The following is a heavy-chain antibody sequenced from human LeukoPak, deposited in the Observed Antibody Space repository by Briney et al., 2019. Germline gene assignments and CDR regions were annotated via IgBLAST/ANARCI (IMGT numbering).Heavy chain of an antibody. D-gene: IGHD3-22*01. CDR1: GFIFSGYA. J-gene: IGHJ4*02. Sequence: GGSLRLSCVASGFIFSGYAMTWVRQAPGKGLEWVSGICGNGDCTCYADSVKGRFTISRDNSKDTVYLQMNSLRAEDTAVYYCAKGGIVVVLGDWGQGTLVTVSS. CDR2: ICGNGDCT. V-gene: IGHV3-23*01. CDR3: AKGGIVVVLGD.